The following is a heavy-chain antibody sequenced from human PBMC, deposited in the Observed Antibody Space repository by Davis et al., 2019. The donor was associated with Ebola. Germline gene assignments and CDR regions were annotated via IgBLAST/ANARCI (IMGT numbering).Heavy chain of an antibody. V-gene: IGHV1-69*06. J-gene: IGHJ6*02. D-gene: IGHD6-6*01. CDR3: ARDDPARPSYYYYGMDV. CDR1: GGTFSSYA. Sequence: SVKVSCKASGGTFSSYAISWVRQAPGQGLEWMGGIIPIFGTANYAQKFQGRVTITADKSTSTAYMELSSLRSEDTAVYYCARDDPARPSYYYYGMDVWGQGTTVTVSS. CDR2: IIPIFGTA.